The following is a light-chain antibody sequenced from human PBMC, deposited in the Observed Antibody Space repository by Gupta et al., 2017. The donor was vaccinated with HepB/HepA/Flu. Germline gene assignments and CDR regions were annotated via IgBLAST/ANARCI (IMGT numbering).Light chain of an antibody. Sequence: VLPPPPSASGAPGQRVTISCSGSSSNIGSNTVHWYQQLPVTAPNLLIYINNKRRSVVPEGFSDSKSGTSASLSISGLQAEDDADYYCAACDDILNCPVFGVGTKLTVL. CDR1: SSNIGSNT. CDR2: INN. CDR3: AACDDILNCPV. J-gene: IGLJ3*02. V-gene: IGLV1-44*01.